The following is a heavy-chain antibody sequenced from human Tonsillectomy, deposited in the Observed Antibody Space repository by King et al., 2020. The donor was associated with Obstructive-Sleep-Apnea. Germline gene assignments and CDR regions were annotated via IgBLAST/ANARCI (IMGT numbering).Heavy chain of an antibody. D-gene: IGHD3-9*01. CDR2: IRYDGSNI. Sequence: QEQLVQSGGGVFQPGRSLRLSCAASGFTFSNYGMHWVRQGPGKGLEWVAFIRYDGSNIYYGDSVKGRFTISRDNSKNTLYLQMNSLRAEDTAVYYCAKMGFDDYFDSWGQGTRVTVSS. CDR3: AKMGFDDYFDS. J-gene: IGHJ4*02. V-gene: IGHV3-30*02. CDR1: GFTFSNYG.